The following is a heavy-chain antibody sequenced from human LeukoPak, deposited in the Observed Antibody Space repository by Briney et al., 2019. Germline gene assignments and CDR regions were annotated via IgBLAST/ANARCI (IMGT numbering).Heavy chain of an antibody. CDR1: GFTVSSNY. D-gene: IGHD6-13*01. J-gene: IGHJ5*02. V-gene: IGHV3-66*01. CDR2: IYSGGST. CDR3: ATRYSSSWSAFDP. Sequence: GGSLRLSCAASGFTVSSNYMSWVRQAPGKGLEWVSVIYSGGSTYYADSVKGRFTISRDNSKNTLYLQMNSLRAEDTAVYYCATRYSSSWSAFDPWGQGTLVTVSS.